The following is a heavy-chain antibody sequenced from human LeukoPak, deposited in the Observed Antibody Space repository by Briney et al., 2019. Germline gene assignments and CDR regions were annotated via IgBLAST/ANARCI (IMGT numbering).Heavy chain of an antibody. V-gene: IGHV3-23*01. D-gene: IGHD6-19*01. J-gene: IGHJ4*02. Sequence: PGGSLRLSCAASGFTFSNYAMSWVRQAPGKGLEWVSTISGSGGSKYYPDSVKGRFTISRDNSKNTLYLQMNSLRAEDTAVYYCARDQPVGGIWDYWGQGTLVTVSS. CDR3: ARDQPVGGIWDY. CDR2: ISGSGGSK. CDR1: GFTFSNYA.